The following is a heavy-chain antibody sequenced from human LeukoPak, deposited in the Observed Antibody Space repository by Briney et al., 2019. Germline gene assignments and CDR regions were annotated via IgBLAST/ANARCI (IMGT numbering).Heavy chain of an antibody. V-gene: IGHV3-30*04. Sequence: GGSLRLSCAASGFTFSNFAMHWVRQAPGKGLEWVAVISYDGSIKYYADSVKGRFTISRDNSKNTLYLQMNSLRAEDTAVYYCAKDQGYSGYDPLDYWGQGTLVTVSS. J-gene: IGHJ4*02. D-gene: IGHD5-12*01. CDR1: GFTFSNFA. CDR3: AKDQGYSGYDPLDY. CDR2: ISYDGSIK.